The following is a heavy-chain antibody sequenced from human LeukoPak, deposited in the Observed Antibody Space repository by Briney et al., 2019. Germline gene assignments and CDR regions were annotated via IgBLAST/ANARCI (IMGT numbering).Heavy chain of an antibody. D-gene: IGHD6-13*01. J-gene: IGHJ4*02. CDR2: IRTKLRNYAT. CDR1: GFIFSGSD. Sequence: GGSLRLSCATSGFIFSGSDIHWVRQASGRGLEWVGRIRTKLRNYATAYAASVKGRFTISRDGSGDTAYLQMNSLRAEDTAVYYCARGLLAAAGIDYWGQGALVTVSS. V-gene: IGHV3-73*01. CDR3: ARGLLAAAGIDY.